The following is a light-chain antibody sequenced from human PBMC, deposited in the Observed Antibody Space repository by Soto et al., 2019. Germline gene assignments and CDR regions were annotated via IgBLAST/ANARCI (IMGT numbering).Light chain of an antibody. J-gene: IGKJ1*01. V-gene: IGKV3-20*01. CDR2: ATS. CDR3: QQYGRT. Sequence: EIVLTQSPGTLSLSPGERATLSCRASQTISKNYIAWYQQKPGRAPLLLIYATSNRATGIADRFSGSGSGTDFSLTISRLEPEDSAVYFCQQYGRTFGQGTKVDIK. CDR1: QTISKNY.